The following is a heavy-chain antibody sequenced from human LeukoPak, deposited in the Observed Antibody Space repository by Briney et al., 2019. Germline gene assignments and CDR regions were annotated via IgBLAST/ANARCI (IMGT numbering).Heavy chain of an antibody. J-gene: IGHJ6*03. CDR3: AKSTTYSSSSGSGYMDV. D-gene: IGHD6-6*01. Sequence: GGSLRLSCAASGFTFSSYGMHWVRQAPGKGLEWVSGINWNSGSIGYGDSVKGRFTISRDNAKNSLYLQMNSLRAEDMALYYCAKSTTYSSSSGSGYMDVWGKGTTVTVSS. CDR2: INWNSGSI. V-gene: IGHV3-9*03. CDR1: GFTFSSYG.